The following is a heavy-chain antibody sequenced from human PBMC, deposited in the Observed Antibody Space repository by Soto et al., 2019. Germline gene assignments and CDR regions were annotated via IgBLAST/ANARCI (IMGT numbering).Heavy chain of an antibody. J-gene: IGHJ4*02. CDR2: IIPIFGTA. Sequence: QVQLVQSGAEVKKPGSSVKVSCKASGGTFSSYAISWVRQAPGQGLEWMGGIIPIFGTANYAQKFQGRVTITADESTSTAHMELSSLRSEDTAVYYCARTTNYYDSSGYGYWGQGTLVTVSS. V-gene: IGHV1-69*01. CDR1: GGTFSSYA. D-gene: IGHD3-22*01. CDR3: ARTTNYYDSSGYGY.